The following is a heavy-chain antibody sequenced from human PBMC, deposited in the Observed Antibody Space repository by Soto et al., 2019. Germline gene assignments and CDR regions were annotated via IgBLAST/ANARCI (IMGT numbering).Heavy chain of an antibody. CDR1: GFTFSSDG. J-gene: IGHJ5*02. V-gene: IGHV3-30*03. CDR2: ISYDGRNK. CDR3: AIESVRLWCGEFNWFEP. D-gene: IGHD3-10*01. Sequence: QVQLVESGGGVVQPGRSLRLSCAASGFTFSSDGMHWVRQAPGKGLEWVAVISYDGRNKYYADSVTGPFTISRDNSKNSLYLQMDSLRAEDTAVYYCAIESVRLWCGEFNWFEPWGQGTLVTVSS.